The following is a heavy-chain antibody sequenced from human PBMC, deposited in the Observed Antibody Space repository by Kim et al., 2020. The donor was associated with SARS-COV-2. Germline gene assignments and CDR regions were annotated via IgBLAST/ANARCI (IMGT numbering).Heavy chain of an antibody. V-gene: IGHV4-39*01. Sequence: PSLKSRVTISVDTSKNQFSLKLSSVTAADTAVYYCARLHQEVYYYYYMDVWGKGTTVTVSS. J-gene: IGHJ6*03. CDR3: ARLHQEVYYYYYMDV.